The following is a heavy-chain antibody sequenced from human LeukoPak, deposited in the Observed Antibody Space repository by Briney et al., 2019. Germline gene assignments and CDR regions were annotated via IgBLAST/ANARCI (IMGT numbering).Heavy chain of an antibody. Sequence: ASVKVSCKASGYTFTSYDINWVRQATGQGLEWMGWISPNSGGTNYAQKFQGRVTMTRDTSISTAYMELSRLRSDDTAVYYCARATEMDAFDIWGQGTMVTVTS. J-gene: IGHJ3*02. CDR3: ARATEMDAFDI. CDR1: GYTFTSYD. V-gene: IGHV1-2*02. CDR2: ISPNSGGT.